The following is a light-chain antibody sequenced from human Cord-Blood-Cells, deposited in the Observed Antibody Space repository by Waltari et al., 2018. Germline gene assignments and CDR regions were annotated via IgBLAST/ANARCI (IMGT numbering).Light chain of an antibody. J-gene: IGKJ1*01. CDR2: GAS. Sequence: EIVMTQSPATLSVSPGERATLSCRASQSVSRNLAWYQQKPGQAPRLPIYGASTRATGIPARFSGSVSGTEFTLTISSLQSEDFAVYYCQQYNNWPPWTFGQGTKVEIK. V-gene: IGKV3-15*01. CDR3: QQYNNWPPWT. CDR1: QSVSRN.